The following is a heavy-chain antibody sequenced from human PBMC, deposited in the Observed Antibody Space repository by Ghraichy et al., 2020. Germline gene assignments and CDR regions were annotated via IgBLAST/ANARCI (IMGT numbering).Heavy chain of an antibody. J-gene: IGHJ4*02. CDR3: ARAPGIAVAGRQGAVDY. CDR1: GGSISSYY. V-gene: IGHV4-59*01. D-gene: IGHD6-19*01. CDR2: IYYSGSS. Sequence: ESLNISCTVSGGSISSYYWSWIRQPPGKGLEWIGYIYYSGSSYYNPSLKSRVTISVDTSKTQFSLKLSSVTAADTAVYYCARAPGIAVAGRQGAVDYWGQGTLVTVSS.